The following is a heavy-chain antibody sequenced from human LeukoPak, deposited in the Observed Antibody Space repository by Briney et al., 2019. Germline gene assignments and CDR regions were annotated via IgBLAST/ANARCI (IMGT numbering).Heavy chain of an antibody. V-gene: IGHV4-59*01. CDR1: GGSISSYY. CDR2: IYYSGST. J-gene: IGHJ6*02. Sequence: SETLSLTCTVSGGSISSYYWSWIRQPPGKGLEWIGYIYYSGSTNYNPSLKSRVTISVDTSKNQFSLKLSSVTAADTAVYYCARRGYSGYDFGYYYGMDVWGQGTTVTVSS. D-gene: IGHD5-12*01. CDR3: ARRGYSGYDFGYYYGMDV.